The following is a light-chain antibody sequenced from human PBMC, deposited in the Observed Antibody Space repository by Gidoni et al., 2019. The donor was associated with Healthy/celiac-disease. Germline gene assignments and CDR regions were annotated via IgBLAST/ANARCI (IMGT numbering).Light chain of an antibody. CDR2: EAS. J-gene: IGKJ2*01. Sequence: DIQMTQSPSSLSASVGDRVTITCRASQSISSYLNWYQQKPGKAPKLLIYEASSLQSGVPSRFSGSGSGTDVTLTISSLQPEDFATYYCQQSYSTPGTFGQGTKLEIK. V-gene: IGKV1-39*01. CDR1: QSISSY. CDR3: QQSYSTPGT.